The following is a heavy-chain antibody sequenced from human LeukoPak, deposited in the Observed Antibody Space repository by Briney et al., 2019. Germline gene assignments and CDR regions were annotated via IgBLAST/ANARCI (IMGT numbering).Heavy chain of an antibody. V-gene: IGHV3-7*01. J-gene: IGHJ3*01. CDR1: GFTFNAYW. D-gene: IGHD1-26*01. CDR2: IDQGGSTK. Sequence: GGSLRLSCAASGFTFNAYWMIWVRQAPGKGLEWVANIDQGGSTKYYVDSLKGRFTISRDNAKNSLYLQMNSLRAEDTAVYYCVRDKGGRSGAIYYDAFDVWGQGTMVTVSS. CDR3: VRDKGGRSGAIYYDAFDV.